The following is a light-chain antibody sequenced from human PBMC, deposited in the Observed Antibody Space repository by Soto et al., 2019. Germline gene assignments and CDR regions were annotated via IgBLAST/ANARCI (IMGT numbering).Light chain of an antibody. J-gene: IGKJ1*01. CDR2: EES. CDR1: QSISSW. CDR3: QKYNSYQWT. Sequence: DIQMTQSPSTLSASVGDSVTITCRASQSISSWLAWYQQRPGKDHELLIYEESIFESGVPSRFSGSGSGTQFTLTISSLQPDEFATYYCQKYNSYQWTFSQGPTVDIK. V-gene: IGKV1-5*03.